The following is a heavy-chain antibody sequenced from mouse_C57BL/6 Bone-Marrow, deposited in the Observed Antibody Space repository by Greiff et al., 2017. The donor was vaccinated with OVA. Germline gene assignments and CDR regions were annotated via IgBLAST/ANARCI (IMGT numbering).Heavy chain of an antibody. J-gene: IGHJ4*01. CDR1: GFTFSDYY. CDR3: ARPTVVATDAMDY. D-gene: IGHD1-1*01. V-gene: IGHV5-12*01. Sequence: EVQRVESGGGLVQPGGSLKLSCAASGFTFSDYYMYWVRQTPEKRLEWVAYISNGGGSTYYPDTVKGRFTISRDNAKNTLYLQMSRLKSEDTAMYYCARPTVVATDAMDYWGQGTSVTVSS. CDR2: ISNGGGST.